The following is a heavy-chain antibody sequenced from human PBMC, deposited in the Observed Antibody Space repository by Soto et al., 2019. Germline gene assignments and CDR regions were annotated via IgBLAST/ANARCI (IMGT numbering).Heavy chain of an antibody. J-gene: IGHJ6*03. CDR2: MNPNSGNT. V-gene: IGHV1-8*01. Sequence: GASVKVSCKASGYTFTSYDINWVRQATGQGLEWMGWMNPNSGNTGYAQKFQGRVTMTRNTSISTAYMELSSLRSEDTAVYYCARGIIAARPNYYYMDVWGKRTTVTVSS. D-gene: IGHD6-6*01. CDR3: ARGIIAARPNYYYMDV. CDR1: GYTFTSYD.